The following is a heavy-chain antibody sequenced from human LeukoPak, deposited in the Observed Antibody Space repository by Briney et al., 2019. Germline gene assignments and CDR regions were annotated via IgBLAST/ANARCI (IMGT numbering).Heavy chain of an antibody. CDR3: AKELLWFGELTSYYFGY. Sequence: TGGSLRLSCAASGFTFSSYAMSWVRQAPGKGLEWVSAISGSGGSTYYADSVKGRFTISRDNSRNTLYLQMNSLRAEDTAVYYCAKELLWFGELTSYYFGYWGQGTLVTVSS. CDR2: ISGSGGST. CDR1: GFTFSSYA. D-gene: IGHD3-10*01. J-gene: IGHJ4*02. V-gene: IGHV3-23*01.